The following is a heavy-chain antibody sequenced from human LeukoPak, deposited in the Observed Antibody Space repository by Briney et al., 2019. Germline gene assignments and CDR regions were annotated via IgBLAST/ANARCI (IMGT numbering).Heavy chain of an antibody. D-gene: IGHD5-18*01. V-gene: IGHV4-34*01. CDR2: IYHSGST. CDR1: GGSFSGYY. J-gene: IGHJ4*02. CDR3: ARALKRYTAMAFDY. Sequence: PSGTLSLTCAVYGGSFSGYYWSWIRQPPGKGLEWIGEIYHSGSTNYNPSLKSRVTISVDTSKNQFSLKLSSVTAADTAVYYCARALKRYTAMAFDYWGQGTLVTVSS.